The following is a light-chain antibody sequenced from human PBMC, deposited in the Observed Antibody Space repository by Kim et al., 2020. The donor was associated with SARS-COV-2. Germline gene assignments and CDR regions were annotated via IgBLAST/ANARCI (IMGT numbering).Light chain of an antibody. CDR1: QSVSSSH. Sequence: LSPGERATPACRASQSVSSSHLAWYQQKPGQAPRLLIYGASSRATGIPDRFSGSGSGTDFTLTISRLEPEDFAVYYCQQYGSSPLTFGGGTKLEI. CDR3: QQYGSSPLT. V-gene: IGKV3-20*01. J-gene: IGKJ4*01. CDR2: GAS.